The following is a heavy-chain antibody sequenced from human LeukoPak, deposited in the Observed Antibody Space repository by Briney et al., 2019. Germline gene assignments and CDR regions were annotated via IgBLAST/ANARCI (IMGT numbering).Heavy chain of an antibody. Sequence: GRSLRLSCAASGFIFSGSEMNWVSQEPGKGLEWVSGISSSGTTRYYADSVKGRFTISRDNANHSLYLQMSSLRAEDTAVYYCTGGGFDYWGQGTRVTVSS. V-gene: IGHV3-48*03. D-gene: IGHD1-14*01. J-gene: IGHJ4*02. CDR1: GFIFSGSE. CDR2: ISSSGTTR. CDR3: TGGGFDY.